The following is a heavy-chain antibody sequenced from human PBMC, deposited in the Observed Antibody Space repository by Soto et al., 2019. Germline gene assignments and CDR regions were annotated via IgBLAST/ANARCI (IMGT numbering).Heavy chain of an antibody. V-gene: IGHV1-8*01. J-gene: IGHJ5*02. CDR1: GYTFTSYD. CDR3: ARERAAAGRGWFDP. D-gene: IGHD6-13*01. CDR2: MNPNSGNT. Sequence: QVQRVQSGAEEKKPGASVKVSCKASGYTFTSYDINWVRQATGQGLEWMGWMNPNSGNTGYAQKFQGRVTMTRNTSMSTAYMELSSLRSEDTAVYSCARERAAAGRGWFDPWGQGTLVTVSS.